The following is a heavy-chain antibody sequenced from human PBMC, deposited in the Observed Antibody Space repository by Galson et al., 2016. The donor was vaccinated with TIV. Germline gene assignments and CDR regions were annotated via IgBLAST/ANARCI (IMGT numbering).Heavy chain of an antibody. CDR2: ISPSGTI. CDR3: ARVATFVDAFDL. D-gene: IGHD5-12*01. Sequence: SLRLSCAGSGSTFSSYEVNWVRQAPGKGLEWISYISPSGTIYYADSVKGRFTISRDNAKNSLFLQMNSLRAEDTAVYFCARVATFVDAFDLWGQGTVVTVS. V-gene: IGHV3-48*03. J-gene: IGHJ3*01. CDR1: GSTFSSYE.